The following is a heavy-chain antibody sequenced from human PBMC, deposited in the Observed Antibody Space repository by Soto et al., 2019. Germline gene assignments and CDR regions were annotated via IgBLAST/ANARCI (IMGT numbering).Heavy chain of an antibody. Sequence: PGESLKISCKGSGYSFTSYWITWVRQMPGKGLEWMGRIDPSDSYTNYSPSFQGHVTISADKSISTAYLQWSSLKASDTAMYYCARLAMAPRRGYYGMDVWGQGTTVTVSS. CDR2: IDPSDSYT. CDR1: GYSFTSYW. V-gene: IGHV5-10-1*01. CDR3: ARLAMAPRRGYYGMDV. J-gene: IGHJ6*02. D-gene: IGHD3-16*01.